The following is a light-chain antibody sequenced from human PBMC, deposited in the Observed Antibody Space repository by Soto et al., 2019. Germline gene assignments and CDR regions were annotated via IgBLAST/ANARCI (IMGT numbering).Light chain of an antibody. J-gene: IGKJ2*01. CDR3: LQRSNWPYT. CDR1: QSISSY. CDR2: DAS. Sequence: EIVLTQSPATLSLSPGERASLSCRASQSISSYLAWYQQKPGQAPRLVLYDASNRATGIPARFSGSGSGTDFALTISSLEPEDFAIYFCLQRSNWPYTVGQGTNLEIK. V-gene: IGKV3-11*01.